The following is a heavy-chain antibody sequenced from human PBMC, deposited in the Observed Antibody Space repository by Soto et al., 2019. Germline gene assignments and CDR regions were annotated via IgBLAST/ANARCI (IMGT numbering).Heavy chain of an antibody. CDR1: GGSISSYY. D-gene: IGHD1-26*01. V-gene: IGHV4-59*08. Sequence: SETLSLTCTVSGGSISSYYWSWIRQPPGKGLEWIGYIYYSGSTNYNPSLKSRVTISVDTSKNQFSLKLSSVTAADTAVYYCARHSGLVRFDYWGQGTLVTVSS. CDR3: ARHSGLVRFDY. CDR2: IYYSGST. J-gene: IGHJ4*02.